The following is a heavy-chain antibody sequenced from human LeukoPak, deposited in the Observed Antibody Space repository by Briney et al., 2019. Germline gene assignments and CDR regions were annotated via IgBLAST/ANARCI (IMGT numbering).Heavy chain of an antibody. CDR2: INPSGGST. V-gene: IGHV1-46*01. CDR1: GGTFSSYA. Sequence: ASVKVSCKASGGTFSSYAISWVRQAPGQGLEWMGIINPSGGSTDYAQKFQGRVTMTRDTSTTTVYMELSSLRSEDTAVYYRARATWYGGNPSGAFDIWGQGTMVTVSS. J-gene: IGHJ3*02. D-gene: IGHD4/OR15-4a*01. CDR3: ARATWYGGNPSGAFDI.